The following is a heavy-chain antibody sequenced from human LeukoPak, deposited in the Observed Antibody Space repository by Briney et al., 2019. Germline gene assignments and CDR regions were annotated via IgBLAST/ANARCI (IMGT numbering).Heavy chain of an antibody. D-gene: IGHD3-10*01. CDR1: GDSVSSNSAA. J-gene: IGHJ4*02. Sequence: SQTLSLTCDISGDSVSSNSAAWNWIRQSPSRGLEWLGRAYYRSEWYNDYSVSVKSRITINPDTSKNQFSLQLNSVTPEDTAVYYCARGGYYGSGSFYSTQTSVFDYWGQGTLVTVSS. CDR3: ARGGYYGSGSFYSTQTSVFDY. V-gene: IGHV6-1*01. CDR2: AYYRSEWYN.